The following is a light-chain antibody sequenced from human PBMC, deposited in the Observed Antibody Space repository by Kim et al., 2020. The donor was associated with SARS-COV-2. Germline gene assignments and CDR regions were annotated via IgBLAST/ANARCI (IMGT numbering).Light chain of an antibody. V-gene: IGLV2-14*03. CDR3: SSYTSSSTYVV. J-gene: IGLJ2*01. CDR2: DVS. CDR1: SSDVGGYKY. Sequence: ITSSGHGTSSDVGGYKYVSWYQQHPGKAPKLVIYDVSNRPSGVSNRFSGSKSGNTASLTISGLQAEDEADYYCSSYTSSSTYVVFGGGTKLTVL.